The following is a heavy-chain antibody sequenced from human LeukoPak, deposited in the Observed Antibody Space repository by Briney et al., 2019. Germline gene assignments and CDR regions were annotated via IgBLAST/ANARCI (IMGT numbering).Heavy chain of an antibody. CDR2: IYTSGST. V-gene: IGHV4-4*07. Sequence: NPSETLSLTCTVSGGSISSYYWSWIRQPAGKGLEWIGRIYTSGSTNYNPSLKSRVTMSVDTSKNQFSLKLSSVTAADTAVYYCARDGSSPVSRHLGYFDYWGQGTLVTVSS. CDR3: ARDGSSPVSRHLGYFDY. D-gene: IGHD2-15*01. J-gene: IGHJ4*02. CDR1: GGSISSYY.